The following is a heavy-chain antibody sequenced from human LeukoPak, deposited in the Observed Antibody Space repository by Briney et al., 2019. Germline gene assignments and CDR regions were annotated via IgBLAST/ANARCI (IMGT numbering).Heavy chain of an antibody. CDR2: IYYSSTA. V-gene: IGHV4-31*03. Sequence: SETLSLTCRVSGDSVSGGYYCTWIRQHPEKGLEWIGHIYYSSTAYNPNLGSRVSMSSDTSKNQFSLKLTSVTAADTAVYYCARSTSQYYYDSSLGFWGQGTLVTVSS. J-gene: IGHJ4*02. CDR1: GDSVSGGYY. D-gene: IGHD3-22*01. CDR3: ARSTSQYYYDSSLGF.